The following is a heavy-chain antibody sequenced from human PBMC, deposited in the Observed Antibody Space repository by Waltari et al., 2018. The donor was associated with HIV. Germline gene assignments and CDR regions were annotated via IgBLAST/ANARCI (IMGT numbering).Heavy chain of an antibody. CDR3: ATWRTAAAHY. CDR2: INHSGST. D-gene: IGHD6-13*01. J-gene: IGHJ4*02. V-gene: IGHV4-34*01. Sequence: QVQLQQWGAGLLKPSETLSLTCAVYGGSFSGYYWSWIRQPPGKGLEWIGEINHSGSTNYNPSLKSRVTISVDTSKNQFSLKLSSVTAADTAVYYCATWRTAAAHYWGQGTLVTVSS. CDR1: GGSFSGYY.